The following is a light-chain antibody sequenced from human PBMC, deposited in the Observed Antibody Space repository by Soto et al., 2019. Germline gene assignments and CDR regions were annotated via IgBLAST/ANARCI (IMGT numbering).Light chain of an antibody. CDR2: DVS. CDR1: SSDIGGYNY. J-gene: IGLJ1*01. Sequence: QSALTQPASVSGSPGQSITISCTGSSSDIGGYNYVSWYQQHPGKAPKLIISDVSRRPSGISDRFSGSKSGNTASLTISGLQAEDEADYYCSSYTSGSGLGVFGTGTKVNVL. V-gene: IGLV2-14*03. CDR3: SSYTSGSGLGV.